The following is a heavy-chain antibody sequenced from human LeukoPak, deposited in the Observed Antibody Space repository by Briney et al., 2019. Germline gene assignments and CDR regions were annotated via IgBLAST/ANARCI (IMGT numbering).Heavy chain of an antibody. Sequence: SETLSLTCTVSGGSISSYYWSWIRQPPGKGLEWIGYIYYSGSTNYNPSLKSRVTISVDTSKNQFSLKLSSVTVADTAVYYCARSPWIQLWFDAFDIWGQGTMVTVSS. D-gene: IGHD5-18*01. V-gene: IGHV4-59*12. CDR1: GGSISSYY. CDR3: ARSPWIQLWFDAFDI. J-gene: IGHJ3*02. CDR2: IYYSGST.